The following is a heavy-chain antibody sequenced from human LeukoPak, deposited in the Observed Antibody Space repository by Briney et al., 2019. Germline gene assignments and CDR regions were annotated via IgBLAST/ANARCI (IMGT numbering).Heavy chain of an antibody. V-gene: IGHV3-33*02. Sequence: PGGSLRLSCAASGFTFSNYGMHWVRQAPGKGLEWLAIMWHDGSIKYYADSAKGRFTISRDNSKNTVFLQMNSLRAEDTAVYYCARGRDGYNYYYYYYMDVWGKGTTVTVSS. D-gene: IGHD5-24*01. CDR1: GFTFSNYG. CDR3: ARGRDGYNYYYYYYMDV. J-gene: IGHJ6*03. CDR2: MWHDGSIK.